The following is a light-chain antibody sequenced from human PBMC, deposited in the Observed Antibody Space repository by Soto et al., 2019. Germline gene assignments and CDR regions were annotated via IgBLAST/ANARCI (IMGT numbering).Light chain of an antibody. CDR3: QQTSSAPFT. Sequence: DIQMTQSPYSLSAAVGDRVTITCRASQNMNTYLNWYQQKPGKAPKLLIFDAASLQSGVPSRFSGSGSRTDFTLTITSLQPEDFATYYCQQTSSAPFTFGPGTKVDIK. CDR1: QNMNTY. V-gene: IGKV1-39*01. J-gene: IGKJ3*01. CDR2: DAA.